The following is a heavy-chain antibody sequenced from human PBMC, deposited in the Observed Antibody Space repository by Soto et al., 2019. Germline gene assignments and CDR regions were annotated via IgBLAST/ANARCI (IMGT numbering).Heavy chain of an antibody. Sequence: SETLSLTCAVSGGSISSGGYSWNWIRQPPGKGLEWIGYIYHSGSTLYNPSLKSRVTISVDKSKNQFSLKLSSVTAADTAVYYCARDQLEGNWIDPSGQGTLVTVST. D-gene: IGHD1-1*01. V-gene: IGHV4-30-2*01. J-gene: IGHJ5*02. CDR3: ARDQLEGNWIDP. CDR1: GGSISSGGYS. CDR2: IYHSGST.